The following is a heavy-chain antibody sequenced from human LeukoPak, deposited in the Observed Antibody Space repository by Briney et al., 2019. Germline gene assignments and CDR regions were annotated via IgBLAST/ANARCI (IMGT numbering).Heavy chain of an antibody. Sequence: ASVKVSCKASGYTFTSYGISWVRQAPGQGLEWMGWISAYNGNTNYAQKLQGRVTMTTDTSTSTAYMELRSLRSDDTAVYYCARLPSPPYYYDSSGYPFDYWGQGTLVTVSS. CDR3: ARLPSPPYYYDSSGYPFDY. CDR2: ISAYNGNT. D-gene: IGHD3-22*01. CDR1: GYTFTSYG. J-gene: IGHJ4*02. V-gene: IGHV1-18*01.